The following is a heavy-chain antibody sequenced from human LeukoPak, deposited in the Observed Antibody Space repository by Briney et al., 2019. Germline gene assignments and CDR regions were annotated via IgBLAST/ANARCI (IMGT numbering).Heavy chain of an antibody. CDR2: IYYAGTT. CDR1: GDSISSSSYY. D-gene: IGHD4/OR15-4a*01. V-gene: IGHV4-39*02. Sequence: SETLSLTCNVSGDSISSSSYYWTWIRVPPGKRLEWIGSIYYAGTTYYNPSLKSRVTLSVDTSTNHFSLNIKSVTAADTAMYYCARGRRIVVLPGRGYFDLWGRGTLVTVSS. J-gene: IGHJ2*01. CDR3: ARGRRIVVLPGRGYFDL.